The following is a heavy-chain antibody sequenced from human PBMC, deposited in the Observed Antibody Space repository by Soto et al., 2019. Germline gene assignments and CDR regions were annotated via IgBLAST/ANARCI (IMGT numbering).Heavy chain of an antibody. V-gene: IGHV3-30*18. CDR2: ISYDGTDE. D-gene: IGHD1-1*01. Sequence: QVQLVESGGGVVQPGRSLRLSCAASGFSFSRHAMHWVRQAPGKGLEWVAMISYDGTDEYYADSVKGRFTISRDNSKNAVYLQLNSLRAEDTAVYYCAKQESGWNDHFDYWGQGTLVTVSS. CDR1: GFSFSRHA. J-gene: IGHJ4*02. CDR3: AKQESGWNDHFDY.